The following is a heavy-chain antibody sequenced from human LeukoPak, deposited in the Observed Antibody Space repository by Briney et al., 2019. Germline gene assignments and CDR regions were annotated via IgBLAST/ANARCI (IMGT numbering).Heavy chain of an antibody. CDR3: ARQEYGDYVAEYFQH. D-gene: IGHD4-17*01. J-gene: IGHJ1*01. V-gene: IGHV1-69*13. CDR1: GGTFSKYT. Sequence: GASVTVSCTASGGTFSKYTISWVRQRPGQGLEWMGGITPLFGTANYAQKFQGRVTITADESTSTAYMELSSLRSEDTAVYYCARQEYGDYVAEYFQHWGQGTLVTVSS. CDR2: ITPLFGTA.